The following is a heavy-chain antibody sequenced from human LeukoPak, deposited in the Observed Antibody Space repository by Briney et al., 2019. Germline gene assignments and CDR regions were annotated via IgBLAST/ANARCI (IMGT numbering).Heavy chain of an antibody. J-gene: IGHJ4*02. CDR1: GFSFSSYS. D-gene: IGHD2-2*02. Sequence: GGSLRLSCAASGFSFSSYSMNWVRQAPGKGLEWVSYISTGSTTIYYADSVKGRFTISRDNAKNSLYLQMNSLRAEDTAVYYCARHSDIPIDYWGQGTLVTVSS. CDR2: ISTGSTTI. CDR3: ARHSDIPIDY. V-gene: IGHV3-48*04.